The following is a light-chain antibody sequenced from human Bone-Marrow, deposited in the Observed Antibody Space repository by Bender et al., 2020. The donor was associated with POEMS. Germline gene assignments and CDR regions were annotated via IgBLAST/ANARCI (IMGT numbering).Light chain of an antibody. J-gene: IGLJ2*01. CDR2: QDS. CDR3: QAWDSHSDQVV. V-gene: IGLV3-1*01. CDR1: KLGHKY. Sequence: SYELTQPPSVSVSPGQTASITCSGDKLGHKYACWYQKKPGQSPLLVIHQDSKRPSGIPERFSASTSGNTATLTISVTQAVDEADYYCQAWDSHSDQVVFGGGTKLTVL.